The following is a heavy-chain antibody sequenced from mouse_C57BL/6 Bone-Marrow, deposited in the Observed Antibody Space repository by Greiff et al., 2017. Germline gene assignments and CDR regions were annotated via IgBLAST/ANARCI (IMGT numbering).Heavy chain of an antibody. J-gene: IGHJ4*01. CDR3: AGRYYDDGYAMDY. Sequence: QVQLKESGAELMKPGASVKLSCKATGYTFTGYWIEWVKQRPGHGLEWIGEVLPGSGSTNYNEKFKGKATLTADTSSNTAYMQLSILTTEDSAIYYCAGRYYDDGYAMDYWGQGTSVTVSS. V-gene: IGHV1-9*01. CDR2: VLPGSGST. D-gene: IGHD2-4*01. CDR1: GYTFTGYW.